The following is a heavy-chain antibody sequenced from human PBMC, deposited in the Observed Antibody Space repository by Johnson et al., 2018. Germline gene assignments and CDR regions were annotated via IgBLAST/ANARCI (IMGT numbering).Heavy chain of an antibody. V-gene: IGHV3-15*01. Sequence: VQLVESGGGLVKXGGSXRLXCVASGFTFSNAWMSWVRQAPGKGLEWVGRIKSKSDGGTTDYATPVKGRFTISRDDSKNTLSLEMNSLNTDDTAIYYCTTLWIDPWGQGTLVTVSS. J-gene: IGHJ5*02. CDR1: GFTFSNAW. CDR3: TTLWIDP. CDR2: IKSKSDGGTT.